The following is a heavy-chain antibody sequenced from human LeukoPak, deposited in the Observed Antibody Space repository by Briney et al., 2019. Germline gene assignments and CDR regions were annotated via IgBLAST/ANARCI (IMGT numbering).Heavy chain of an antibody. CDR1: GGTFSGCA. CDR2: IIPIFGTA. Sequence: ASVKVSCKASGGTFSGCAISWVRQAPGQGLEWMGGIIPIFGTANYAQKFQGRVTITADESTSTAYMELSSLRSEDTAVYYCARASITIFGVATSEDAFDIWGQGTMVTVSS. CDR3: ARASITIFGVATSEDAFDI. D-gene: IGHD3-3*01. J-gene: IGHJ3*02. V-gene: IGHV1-69*13.